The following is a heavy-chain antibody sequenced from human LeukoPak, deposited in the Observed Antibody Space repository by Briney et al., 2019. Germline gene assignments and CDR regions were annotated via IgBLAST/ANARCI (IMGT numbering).Heavy chain of an antibody. Sequence: ASVKVSCKAFGYTFTSNYMHWVRQAPGQGPEWMGVISPSGGSTTYAQKFQGRVTLTRDMSTSTDYLELSSLRSEDTAVYYCARDHGVVVAATSDWFDPWGQGTLVTVSS. V-gene: IGHV1-46*01. D-gene: IGHD2-15*01. CDR1: GYTFTSNY. J-gene: IGHJ5*02. CDR3: ARDHGVVVAATSDWFDP. CDR2: ISPSGGST.